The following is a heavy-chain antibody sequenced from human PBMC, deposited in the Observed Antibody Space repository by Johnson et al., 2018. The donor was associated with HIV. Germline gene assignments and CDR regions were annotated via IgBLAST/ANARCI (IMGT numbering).Heavy chain of an antibody. V-gene: IGHV3-66*01. J-gene: IGHJ3*02. CDR3: ARVHSGGAFDI. Sequence: EKLVESGGALVQPGGSLRLSCAASGFTVSSNYMSWVRQAPGKGLEWVSVIYSGGSTYYADSVKGRFTISRDNSKNTLYLQMNSLRAEDTAVYYCARVHSGGAFDIWGQGTMVTVSS. CDR2: IYSGGST. CDR1: GFTVSSNY.